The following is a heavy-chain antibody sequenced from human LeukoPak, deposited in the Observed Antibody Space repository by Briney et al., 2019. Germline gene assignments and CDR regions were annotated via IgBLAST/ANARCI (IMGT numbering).Heavy chain of an antibody. CDR1: GYTFTSYD. CDR2: MNPNSGNT. D-gene: IGHD3-22*01. CDR3: ARVRAGYYDSSHYYYYYGMDV. V-gene: IGHV1-8*01. Sequence: ASVNVSCKASGYTFTSYDINWVRQATGQGLEWMGWMNPNSGNTGYAQKFQGRVTMTRNTSISTAYMELSSLRSEDTAVYYCARVRAGYYDSSHYYYYYGMDVWGQGTTVTVSS. J-gene: IGHJ6*02.